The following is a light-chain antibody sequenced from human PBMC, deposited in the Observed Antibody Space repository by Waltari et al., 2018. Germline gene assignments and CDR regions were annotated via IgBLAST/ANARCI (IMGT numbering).Light chain of an antibody. CDR3: QVWDSSTWV. J-gene: IGLJ3*02. CDR1: NIGSKN. CDR2: RDR. Sequence: SYELTQPLSVPVALGQTATITCGGDNIGSKNVHWYQQRPGQAPVLVIYRDRNRPSGIPERSSGSNSRNTATLTISRAEAGDEADYYCQVWDSSTWVFGGGTKVTVV. V-gene: IGLV3-9*01.